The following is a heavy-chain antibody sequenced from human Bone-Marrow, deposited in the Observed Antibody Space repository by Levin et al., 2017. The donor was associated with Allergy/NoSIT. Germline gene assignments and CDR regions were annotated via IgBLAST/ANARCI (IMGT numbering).Heavy chain of an antibody. CDR3: VRERAGSFEY. V-gene: IGHV3-33*01. CDR1: GFNFRRYG. CDR2: IWYDGSNQ. Sequence: HAGGSLRLSCTTSGFNFRRYGMDWVRQAPGKGLEWVGVIWYDGSNQYYGDSVKGRFTISRDNAKNTVYLQMNRLRVDDTAVYYCVRERAGSFEYWGQGTLVTVSS. D-gene: IGHD3-10*01. J-gene: IGHJ4*02.